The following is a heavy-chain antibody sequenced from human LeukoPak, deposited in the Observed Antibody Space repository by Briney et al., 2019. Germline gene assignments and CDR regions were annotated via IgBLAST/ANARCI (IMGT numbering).Heavy chain of an antibody. D-gene: IGHD2/OR15-2a*01. V-gene: IGHV3-21*01. CDR1: GFTFSSYA. Sequence: GGSLRLSCAASGFTFSSYAMNWVRQAPGKGLEWVSSISLTSNDIYYAASARGRFIISRDNAKNLLSLQMYSLRAEDTALYYCARGDTSLQRNDALDIWGQGTMVSVSS. CDR3: ARGDTSLQRNDALDI. J-gene: IGHJ3*02. CDR2: ISLTSNDI.